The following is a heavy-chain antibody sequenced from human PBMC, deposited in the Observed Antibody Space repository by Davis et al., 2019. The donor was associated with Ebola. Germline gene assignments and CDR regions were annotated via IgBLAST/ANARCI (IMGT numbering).Heavy chain of an antibody. D-gene: IGHD6-13*01. Sequence: AASVKVSCKASGYTFTSYAMHWVRQAPGQRLEWMGWINAVTGNTKYSQNLQGRVTITRDTSASTAYMELSSLRSEDTAVYYCAIDLNSWYYFDYWGQGTLVTVPS. J-gene: IGHJ4*02. V-gene: IGHV1-3*01. CDR1: GYTFTSYA. CDR2: INAVTGNT. CDR3: AIDLNSWYYFDY.